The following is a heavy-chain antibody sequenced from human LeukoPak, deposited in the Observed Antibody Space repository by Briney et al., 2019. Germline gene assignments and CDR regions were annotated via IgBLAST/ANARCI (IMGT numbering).Heavy chain of an antibody. CDR1: GFTFSTYS. CDR2: ISSRSAYI. CDR3: ARGLEAVAGPGVDY. V-gene: IGHV3-21*01. D-gene: IGHD6-19*01. Sequence: GGSLRLSCGASGFTFSTYSMNWVRQAPGKGLEWVSSISSRSAYIYYADSVKGRFTISRDNAKNSLYLQMNSLRAEDTAVYFCARGLEAVAGPGVDYWGQGTLVTVSS. J-gene: IGHJ4*02.